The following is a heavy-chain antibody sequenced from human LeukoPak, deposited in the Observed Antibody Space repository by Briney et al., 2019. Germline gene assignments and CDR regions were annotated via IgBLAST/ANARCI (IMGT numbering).Heavy chain of an antibody. CDR3: ARSYYYDSSGYYPI. D-gene: IGHD3-22*01. CDR2: IYYSGST. CDR1: GGSISSGGYY. V-gene: IGHV4-31*03. J-gene: IGHJ3*02. Sequence: SQTLSLTCTVSGGSISSGGYYWSWIRQHPGKGLEWLGYIYYSGSTYYNPSLKSRVTISVDTSKNQFSLKLSSVTAADTAVYYCARSYYYDSSGYYPIWGQGTMVTVSS.